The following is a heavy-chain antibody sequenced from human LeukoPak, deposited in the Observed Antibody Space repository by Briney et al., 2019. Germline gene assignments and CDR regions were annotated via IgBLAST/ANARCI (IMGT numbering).Heavy chain of an antibody. J-gene: IGHJ6*02. V-gene: IGHV1-18*01. CDR1: GYTFTSYG. CDR2: ISAYNGNT. D-gene: IGHD6-13*01. CDR3: ARDDAGGAAAADYYGMDV. Sequence: VASVKVSCKASGYTFTSYGISWVRQAPGQGLEWMGRISAYNGNTNYAQKLQGRVTMTTDTSTSTAYMELRSLRSDDTAVYYCARDDAGGAAAADYYGMDVWGQGTTVTVSS.